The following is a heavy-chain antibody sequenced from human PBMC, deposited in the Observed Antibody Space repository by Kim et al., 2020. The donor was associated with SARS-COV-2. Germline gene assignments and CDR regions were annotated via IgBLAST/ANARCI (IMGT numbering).Heavy chain of an antibody. Sequence: SETLSLTCAVYGGPFSGYYWNWIRQSPGKGLEWIGEINHGGSTNYNASLKSRVTISVDTSKNHFSLNLTSVTAADTAVYYCARGRGIIRNYYYYYMDVWGKGTTVTVSS. D-gene: IGHD1-20*01. CDR3: ARGRGIIRNYYYYYMDV. J-gene: IGHJ6*03. V-gene: IGHV4-34*01. CDR1: GGPFSGYY. CDR2: INHGGST.